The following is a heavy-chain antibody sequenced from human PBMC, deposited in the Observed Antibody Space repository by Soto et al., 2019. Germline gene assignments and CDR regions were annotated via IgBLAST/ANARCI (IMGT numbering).Heavy chain of an antibody. J-gene: IGHJ4*02. Sequence: GASVKVSCKASGYTFTSYYMHWVRQAPGQGLEWMGIINPSGGSTSYAQKFQGRVTMTRDTSTSTVYMELSSLRSEDTAVYYCAVSPREGAAAAVFSYWGQGTLVPVSP. D-gene: IGHD6-13*01. CDR2: INPSGGST. CDR1: GYTFTSYY. V-gene: IGHV1-46*01. CDR3: AVSPREGAAAAVFSY.